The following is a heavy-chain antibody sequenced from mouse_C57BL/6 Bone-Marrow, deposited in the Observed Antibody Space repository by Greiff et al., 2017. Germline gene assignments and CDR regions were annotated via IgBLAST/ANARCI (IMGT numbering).Heavy chain of an antibody. D-gene: IGHD1-1*01. CDR1: GYTFTSYG. CDR3: ARKGGSYWYCDV. V-gene: IGHV1-81*01. Sequence: VKLQESGAELARPGASVKLSCKASGYTFTSYGISWVKQRTGQGLEWIGEIYPRSGNTYYNEKFKGKATLTADKSSSTAYMELRSLTSEDSAVYFCARKGGSYWYCDVWGTGTTVTVSS. CDR2: IYPRSGNT. J-gene: IGHJ1*03.